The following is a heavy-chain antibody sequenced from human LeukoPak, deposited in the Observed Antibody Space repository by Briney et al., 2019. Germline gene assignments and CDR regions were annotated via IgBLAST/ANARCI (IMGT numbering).Heavy chain of an antibody. CDR1: GLTFDDYG. CDR3: ARDLSASWYSLAY. J-gene: IGHJ4*02. D-gene: IGHD6-13*01. Sequence: GGSLRLSCAVSGLTFDDYGMSWVRQAPGKGLEGVSGINWDGESTGYGDSVQGRFIISRDNAENALYLQMNGLRAEDTAVYCCARDLSASWYSLAYWGRGTPVTVSS. V-gene: IGHV3-20*04. CDR2: INWDGEST.